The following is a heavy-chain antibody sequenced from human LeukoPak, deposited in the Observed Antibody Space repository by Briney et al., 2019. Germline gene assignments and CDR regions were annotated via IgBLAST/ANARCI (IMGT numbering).Heavy chain of an antibody. CDR1: GYTFTGYR. CDR2: INPNSGGT. V-gene: IGHV1-2*02. CDR3: ERDIDL. Sequence: EASVKVSCKASGYTFTGYRMDRVRQAPGQGLEWMGWINPNSGGTNYAQKFQGRVTMTRDTSISTAYMELSRLRSDDTAVYYCERDIDLWGQGTLVTVSS. D-gene: IGHD3-16*02. J-gene: IGHJ4*02.